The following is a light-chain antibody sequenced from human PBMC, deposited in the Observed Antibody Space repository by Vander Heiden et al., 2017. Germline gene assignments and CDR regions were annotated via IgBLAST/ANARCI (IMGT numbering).Light chain of an antibody. CDR3: QQYYSTLPYT. V-gene: IGKV4-1*01. CDR2: WAS. Sequence: DSVMTKSRDSLAVSQGEWATSSCKSSQSVLDSSNNKHYLAWYQQTPGQPPKLLIYWASTRESGVPDRFSDSGSGTDFTLTISSLQAEDVAVYYCQQYYSTLPYTFGQGTKLEIK. J-gene: IGKJ2*01. CDR1: QSVLDSSNNKHY.